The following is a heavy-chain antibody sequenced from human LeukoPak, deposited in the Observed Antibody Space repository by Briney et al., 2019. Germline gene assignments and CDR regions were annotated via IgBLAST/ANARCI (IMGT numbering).Heavy chain of an antibody. CDR3: ASPGSIAEAGTAFDY. CDR1: EFTFSSYE. D-gene: IGHD6-19*01. V-gene: IGHV3-48*03. J-gene: IGHJ4*02. Sequence: SGGSLRLSCAASEFTFSSYEMNWVRQAPGKGLEWVSYISSSGSTIYYADSVKGRFTISRDNAKNSLYLQMNSLRAEDTAVYYCASPGSIAEAGTAFDYWGQGTLVTVSS. CDR2: ISSSGSTI.